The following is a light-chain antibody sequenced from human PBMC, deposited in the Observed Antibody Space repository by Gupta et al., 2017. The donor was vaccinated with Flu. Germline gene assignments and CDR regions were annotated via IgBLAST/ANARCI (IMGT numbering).Light chain of an antibody. CDR3: AAWDDSLNGYV. V-gene: IGLV1-44*01. CDR1: SSNIGSNT. CDR2: SNN. J-gene: IGLJ1*01. Sequence: QSVLTHPPSPSGTPGQRATISCSGSSSNIGSNTVNWYQQLPGTAPKLLIYSNNQRPSGVPDRFSGSKSGTSASLAISGLQSEDEADYYCAAWDDSLNGYVFGTGTKVTVL.